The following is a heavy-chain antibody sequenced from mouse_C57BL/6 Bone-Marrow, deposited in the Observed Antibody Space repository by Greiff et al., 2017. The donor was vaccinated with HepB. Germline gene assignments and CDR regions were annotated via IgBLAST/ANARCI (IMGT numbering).Heavy chain of an antibody. CDR2: IDPSDSYT. CDR1: GYTFTSYW. D-gene: IGHD1-1*01. J-gene: IGHJ2*01. CDR3: AREVGFYSSYEFDY. V-gene: IGHV1-69*01. Sequence: QVQLQQPGAELVMPGASVKLSCKASGYTFTSYWMHWVKQRPGQGLEWIGEIDPSDSYTNYNQKFKGKSTLTVDKSSSTAYMQLSSLTSEDSAVYYCAREVGFYSSYEFDYWGQGTTLTVSS.